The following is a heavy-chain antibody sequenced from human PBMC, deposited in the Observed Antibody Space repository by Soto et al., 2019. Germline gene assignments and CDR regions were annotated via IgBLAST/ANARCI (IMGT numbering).Heavy chain of an antibody. CDR3: AKAFYCGGDCYYFQH. CDR1: GFTFDDYG. V-gene: IGHV3-9*01. J-gene: IGHJ1*01. CDR2: ISWNSGSI. Sequence: FLRLSCAASGFTFDDYGRHWVRQAPGKGLEWVSGISWNSGSIGYADSVKGRFTISRDNAKNSLYLQMNSLRAEDTALYYCAKAFYCGGDCYYFQHWGQGTLVTVSS. D-gene: IGHD2-21*01.